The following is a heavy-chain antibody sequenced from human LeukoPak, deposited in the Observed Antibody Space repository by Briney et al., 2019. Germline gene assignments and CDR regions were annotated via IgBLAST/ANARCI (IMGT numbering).Heavy chain of an antibody. CDR1: GFTFSSYA. D-gene: IGHD4-17*01. V-gene: IGHV3-23*01. J-gene: IGHJ4*02. CDR3: AKQTTVTTFDF. Sequence: GGSLRLSCAASGFTFSSYAMSWVRQAPGKGLEWVSAIGGSGGSTYYADSVKGRFTISRDNSMDTLYLQMNSLRAEDTAVYYCAKQTTVTTFDFWGQGTLVTVSS. CDR2: IGGSGGST.